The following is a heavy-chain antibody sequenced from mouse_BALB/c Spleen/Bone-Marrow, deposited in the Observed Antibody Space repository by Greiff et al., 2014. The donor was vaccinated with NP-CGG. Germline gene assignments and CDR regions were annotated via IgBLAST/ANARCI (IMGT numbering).Heavy chain of an antibody. Sequence: EVHLVESGGGLVQPGGSRKLSCAASGFTFSSFGMHWVRQAPERGLEWVAYISSGSTSIFYSDTVGGRFTISRDNPKNTLFLQMTSLTSEDTAMYYCARGGNWDDFDVWGAGTTVTVSS. V-gene: IGHV5-17*02. J-gene: IGHJ1*01. CDR3: ARGGNWDDFDV. CDR1: GFTFSSFG. D-gene: IGHD4-1*01. CDR2: ISSGSTSI.